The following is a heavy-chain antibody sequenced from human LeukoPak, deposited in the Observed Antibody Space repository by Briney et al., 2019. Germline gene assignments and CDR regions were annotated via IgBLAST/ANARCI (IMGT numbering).Heavy chain of an antibody. D-gene: IGHD3-22*01. J-gene: IGHJ4*02. CDR2: INHSGST. CDR3: ARHYSDSSGYYQYYFDY. Sequence: PSETLSLTCAVYGGSFSGYYWSWIRQPPGKGLEWIGEINHSGSTNYNPSLKSRVTISVDTSKNQFSLKLSSVTAADTAVYYCARHYSDSSGYYQYYFDYWGQGTLVTVSS. CDR1: GGSFSGYY. V-gene: IGHV4-34*01.